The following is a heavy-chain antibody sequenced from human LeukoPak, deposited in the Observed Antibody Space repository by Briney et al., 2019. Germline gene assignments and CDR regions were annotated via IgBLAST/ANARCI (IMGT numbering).Heavy chain of an antibody. CDR3: AIWGSGWGNFDY. J-gene: IGHJ4*02. D-gene: IGHD3-16*01. CDR2: IYHSGST. CDR1: GYPISSGYY. Sequence: SETLSLTCTVSGYPISSGYYWGWIRQPPGKGLEWIGSIYHSGSTYYNPSLKSRVTISVDTSKNQFSLKLSSVTAADTAVYYCAIWGSGWGNFDYWGQGTLITVSS. V-gene: IGHV4-38-2*02.